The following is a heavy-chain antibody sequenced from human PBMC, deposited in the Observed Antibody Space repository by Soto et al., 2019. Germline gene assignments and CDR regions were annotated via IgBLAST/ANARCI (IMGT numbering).Heavy chain of an antibody. CDR3: AREREIAARYLSY. J-gene: IGHJ4*02. D-gene: IGHD6-6*01. V-gene: IGHV4-34*01. CDR1: GGSFSGYY. Sequence: QVQLQQWGAGLLKPSETLSLTCAVYGGSFSGYYWSWIRQPPGKGLEWIGEINHSGSTNSNPSLKSRVTISVDTAKQQFSLKLSSVTAADTAVYYCAREREIAARYLSYWGQGTLVTFSS. CDR2: INHSGST.